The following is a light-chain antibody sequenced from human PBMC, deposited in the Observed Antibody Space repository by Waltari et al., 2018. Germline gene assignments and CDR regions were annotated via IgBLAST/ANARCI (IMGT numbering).Light chain of an antibody. CDR1: SSNIGAGYD. CDR3: QSSDTSVRGVV. J-gene: IGLJ2*01. V-gene: IGLV1-40*01. CDR2: DNS. Sequence: QSVLTQPPSVSGAPGQTVTISCTGSSSNIGAGYDVHWYQQFPGTVPKLLIYDNSMRPPGAPARVSGSKSGASASLAITGLQGEDEADYYCQSSDTSVRGVVFGGGTRLTVL.